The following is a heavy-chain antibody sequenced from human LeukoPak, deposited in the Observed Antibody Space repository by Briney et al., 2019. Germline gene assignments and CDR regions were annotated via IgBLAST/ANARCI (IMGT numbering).Heavy chain of an antibody. J-gene: IGHJ5*02. V-gene: IGHV3-48*04. Sequence: PGGSLRLSCAASGFTFSSYSMNWVRQAPGRGLEWVSYISSSGDTIFFADSVKGRFTISRDNTKNSLYLQMNSLRAEDTAVYYCARDSSTWYRGWLDPWGQGTLVTVSS. CDR1: GFTFSSYS. CDR2: ISSSGDTI. CDR3: ARDSSTWYRGWLDP. D-gene: IGHD6-13*01.